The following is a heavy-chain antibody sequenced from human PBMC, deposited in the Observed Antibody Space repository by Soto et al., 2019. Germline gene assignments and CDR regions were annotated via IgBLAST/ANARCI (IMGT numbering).Heavy chain of an antibody. CDR1: GGSVSSGGYY. D-gene: IGHD2-2*01. CDR3: ARESRYCSSTSCKIDAFDI. V-gene: IGHV4-31*03. J-gene: IGHJ3*02. CDR2: IYYSGST. Sequence: QVQLQESGPGLVKPSQNLSLTCTVSGGSVSSGGYYWSCIRQHPGKGLEWIGYIYYSGSTYYNPSLKSRVTISVDTSKNQFSPKLSFVTDADTAVYYCARESRYCSSTSCKIDAFDIWGQGTMVTVSS.